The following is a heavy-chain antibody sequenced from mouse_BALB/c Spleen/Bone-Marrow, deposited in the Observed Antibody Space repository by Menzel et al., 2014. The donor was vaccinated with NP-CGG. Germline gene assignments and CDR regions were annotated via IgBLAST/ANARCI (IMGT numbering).Heavy chain of an antibody. CDR2: ISSGGST. D-gene: IGHD2-4*01. V-gene: IGHV5-6-5*01. CDR3: ARDDYDDQYYFDY. CDR1: GFTFSSYA. J-gene: IGHJ2*01. Sequence: EAKLMESGGGLVKPGGSLKLSCAASGFTFSSYAMSWVRQTPEKRLEWVASISSGGSTYYPDSVKGRFTISRDNARNILYLQMSSLRSEDTAMYYCARDDYDDQYYFDYWGQGTTLTVSS.